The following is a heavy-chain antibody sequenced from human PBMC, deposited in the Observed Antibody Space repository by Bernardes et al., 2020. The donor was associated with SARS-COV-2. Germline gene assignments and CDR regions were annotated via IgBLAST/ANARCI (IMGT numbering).Heavy chain of an antibody. Sequence: ASVKVSCKASGYTFTSYGISWVRQAPGQGLEWMGWISAYNGNTNYAQKLQGRVTMTTDTSTSTAYMELRSLRSDDTAVYYCARDKEWELSLYYYGMDVWGQGTTVTVSS. J-gene: IGHJ6*02. V-gene: IGHV1-18*01. D-gene: IGHD1-26*01. CDR1: GYTFTSYG. CDR2: ISAYNGNT. CDR3: ARDKEWELSLYYYGMDV.